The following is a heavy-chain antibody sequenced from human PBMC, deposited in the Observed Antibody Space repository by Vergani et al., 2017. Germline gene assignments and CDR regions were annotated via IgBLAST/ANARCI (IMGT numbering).Heavy chain of an antibody. CDR3: ARDFPLDYDIXTGPPGYFYAMDV. J-gene: IGHJ6*02. Sequence: QSQLVQSGAEVRKPGASLEVSCKSFNYTFRSFGITWVRQAPGQGLEWMGWISGFSGDTNYAQQSQDSVTMTTDTSTATAYMELRNLRSDDTAVYYCARDFPLDYDIXTGPPGYFYAMDVWGQGTAVTVS. V-gene: IGHV1-18*01. CDR1: NYTFRSFG. D-gene: IGHD3-9*01. CDR2: ISGFSGDT.